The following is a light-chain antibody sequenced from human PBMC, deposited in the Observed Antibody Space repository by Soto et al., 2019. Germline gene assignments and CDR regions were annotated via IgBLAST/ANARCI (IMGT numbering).Light chain of an antibody. CDR2: AAS. CDR1: QGIRND. J-gene: IGKJ4*01. CDR3: LQDYNYPLT. Sequence: IHITQSPSSLSASVGDRVTITCRASQGIRNDLGWYQQKPGKAPKLLIYAASSLQSGVPSRFSGSGFGTDFTLTISSLQPEDFATYYCLQDYNYPLTFGGGTKVDI. V-gene: IGKV1-6*01.